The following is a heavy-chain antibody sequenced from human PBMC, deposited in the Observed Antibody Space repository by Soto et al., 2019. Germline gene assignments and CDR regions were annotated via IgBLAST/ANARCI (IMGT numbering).Heavy chain of an antibody. CDR2: ISGSGGST. D-gene: IGHD2-2*01. CDR3: AKIDGVVPAANLFDY. J-gene: IGHJ4*02. CDR1: GFTFSSYA. Sequence: GGSLRLSCAASGFTFSSYAMSWVRQAPGKVLEWVSAISGSGGSTYYADSVKGRFTISRDNSKNTLYLQMNSLRAEDTAVYYCAKIDGVVPAANLFDYWGKGTLVTVSS. V-gene: IGHV3-23*01.